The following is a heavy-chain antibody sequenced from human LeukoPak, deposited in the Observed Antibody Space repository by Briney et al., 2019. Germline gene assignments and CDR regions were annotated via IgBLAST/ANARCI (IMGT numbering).Heavy chain of an antibody. V-gene: IGHV3-21*01. CDR1: GFTFSSYS. CDR2: ISSSSSYI. D-gene: IGHD2-15*01. CDR3: AKDRGSGPVFDS. J-gene: IGHJ4*02. Sequence: GGSLRLSCAASGFTFSSYSMNWVRQAPGKGLEWVSSISSSSSYIYYADSVKGRFTISRDNAKNSLYLQMNSLRAEDTAVYYCAKDRGSGPVFDSWGQGTLVTVSS.